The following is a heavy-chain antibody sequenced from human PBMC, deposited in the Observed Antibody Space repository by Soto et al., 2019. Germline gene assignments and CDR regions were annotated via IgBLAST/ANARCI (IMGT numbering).Heavy chain of an antibody. CDR1: GFTFSSYA. CDR2: ISSNGGST. D-gene: IGHD6-13*01. V-gene: IGHV3-64*01. CDR3: ARDGREAAATYYYGMDV. J-gene: IGHJ6*02. Sequence: GGSLRLSCAASGFTFSSYAMHWVRQAPGKGLENVSAISSNGGSTYYANSVKGRFTISRDNSKNTLYLQMGSLRAEDMAVYYCARDGREAAATYYYGMDVWGQGTTVTVSS.